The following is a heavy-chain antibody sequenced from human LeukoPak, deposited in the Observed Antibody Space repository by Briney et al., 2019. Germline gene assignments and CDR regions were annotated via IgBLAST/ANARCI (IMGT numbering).Heavy chain of an antibody. D-gene: IGHD3-10*01. V-gene: IGHV3-23*01. CDR2: ISGSGGST. J-gene: IGHJ6*02. CDR3: AKDTTGFGEFNYYYYGMDV. CDR1: GFTFSSYA. Sequence: PGGSLGLSCAASGFTFSSYAMSWVRQAPGKGLEWVSAISGSGGSTYYADPVKGRFTISRDNSKNTLYLQMNSLRAEDTAVYYCAKDTTGFGEFNYYYYGMDVWGQGTTVTVSS.